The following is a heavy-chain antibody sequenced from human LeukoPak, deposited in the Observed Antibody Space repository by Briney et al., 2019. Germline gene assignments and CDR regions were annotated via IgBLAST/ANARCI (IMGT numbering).Heavy chain of an antibody. J-gene: IGHJ4*02. CDR3: ARVRGSQLVVQLWDY. CDR2: INPNSGGT. Sequence: ASVKVSCKASGYTFSAYHIHWVRQAPGQGLEWMGWINPNSGGTNFAPKFHGRVSMTRDTSLNTAYMELSSLRSDDTAVYYCARVRGSQLVVQLWDYWGQGTLVTVSS. D-gene: IGHD3-10*01. V-gene: IGHV1-2*02. CDR1: GYTFSAYH.